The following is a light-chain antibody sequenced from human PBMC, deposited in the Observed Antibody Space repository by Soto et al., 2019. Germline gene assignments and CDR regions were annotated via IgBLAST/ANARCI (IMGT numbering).Light chain of an antibody. Sequence: EIVLTQSPATLSLSPGERATLSCRASQSVSSYLAWYQQKPGQAPMLLIYDASNRATGIPARFSVSGSWTDFTLTISSLEPEDFAVYYCQQRSNWPRFTFGPGTKVDIK. V-gene: IGKV3-11*01. CDR3: QQRSNWPRFT. J-gene: IGKJ3*01. CDR2: DAS. CDR1: QSVSSY.